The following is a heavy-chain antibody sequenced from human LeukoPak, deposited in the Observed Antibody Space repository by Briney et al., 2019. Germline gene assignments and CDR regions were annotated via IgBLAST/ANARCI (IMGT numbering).Heavy chain of an antibody. CDR3: ARHLMSVIDP. J-gene: IGHJ5*02. D-gene: IGHD3-9*01. Sequence: SETLSLTCAVSGDTISTTRYHWGWIRQPPGKGLEWVASIFYTGSTYYNSSLKSRVTISVDTSKNQFSLRLTSVTAADTAVYYCARHLMSVIDPWGQGTLVTVSS. CDR2: IFYTGST. V-gene: IGHV4-39*01. CDR1: GDTISTTRYH.